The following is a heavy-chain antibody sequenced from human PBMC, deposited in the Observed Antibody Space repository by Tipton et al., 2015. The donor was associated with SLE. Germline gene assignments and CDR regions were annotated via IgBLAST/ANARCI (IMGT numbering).Heavy chain of an antibody. V-gene: IGHV3-48*03. D-gene: IGHD2-21*02. J-gene: IGHJ4*02. CDR3: ARDTAEAYFDY. Sequence: SLRLSCAASGFTFSSYEMNWVRQAPGKGLEWVSYISSGGTTIYYADSVKGRFTISRDNAKNSLYLQMSSLRAEDTAVYYCARDTAEAYFDYWGQGTLVTVSS. CDR2: ISSGGTTI. CDR1: GFTFSSYE.